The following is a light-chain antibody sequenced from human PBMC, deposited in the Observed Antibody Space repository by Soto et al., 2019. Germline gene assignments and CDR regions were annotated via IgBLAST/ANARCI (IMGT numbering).Light chain of an antibody. J-gene: IGKJ1*01. CDR3: QQYDNLWT. Sequence: IKMNQSPSTLSGTVGDRVTITCRASQTISSWLAWYQQKPGKAPKLLIYDASNLETGVPSRFSGSGSGTDFTFTISSLQPEDIATYYCQQYDNLWTFGQGTKVDIK. CDR2: DAS. V-gene: IGKV1-33*01. CDR1: QTISSW.